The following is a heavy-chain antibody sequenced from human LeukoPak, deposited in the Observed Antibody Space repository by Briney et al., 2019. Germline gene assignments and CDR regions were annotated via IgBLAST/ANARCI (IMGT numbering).Heavy chain of an antibody. Sequence: SETLSLTCTVSGGSVSIGSYYWSWIRQPAGKGLGWIGRIYVSGSTDYNPSLKSRVTILKETSKNQFSLRLSSVTAADTAVYYCARTNDYWTGYYEKWGQGTLVTVSS. V-gene: IGHV4-61*02. CDR2: IYVSGST. J-gene: IGHJ4*02. CDR3: ARTNDYWTGYYEK. CDR1: GGSVSIGSYY. D-gene: IGHD3/OR15-3a*01.